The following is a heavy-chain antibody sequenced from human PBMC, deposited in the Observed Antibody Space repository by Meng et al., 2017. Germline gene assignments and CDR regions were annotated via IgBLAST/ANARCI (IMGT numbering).Heavy chain of an antibody. CDR3: ASMGY. CDR2: ISYDGSNK. D-gene: IGHD3-10*01. CDR1: GFTFSSDA. V-gene: IGHV3-30*11. J-gene: IGHJ4*02. Sequence: QGQLFVWGGGVVRPGRSRRFYCAASGFTFSSDAMHWVRQAPGQGREWVAVISYDGSNKYYADSVKGRFTISRDNSKNTLYLQMNSLRAEDTAVYYCASMGYWGQGTLVTVSS.